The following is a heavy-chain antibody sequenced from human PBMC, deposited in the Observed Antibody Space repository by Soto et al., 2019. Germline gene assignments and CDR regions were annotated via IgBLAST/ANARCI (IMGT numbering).Heavy chain of an antibody. Sequence: SETLSLTCAVSGGPISSSKWWSWVRQPPGKGLEWIGEIYHSGSTNYNPSLKSRVTVSVDKSKNQFSLKLSSVTAADTAVYYCARVSGSYYYGMDVWGQGITVTVSS. CDR3: ARVSGSYYYGMDV. D-gene: IGHD1-26*01. CDR2: IYHSGST. CDR1: GGPISSSKW. V-gene: IGHV4-4*02. J-gene: IGHJ6*02.